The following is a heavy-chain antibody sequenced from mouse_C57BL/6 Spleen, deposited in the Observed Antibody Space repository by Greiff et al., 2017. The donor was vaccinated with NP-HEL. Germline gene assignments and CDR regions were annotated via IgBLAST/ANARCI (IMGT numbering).Heavy chain of an antibody. CDR3: TRSITTVVARGYFDY. Sequence: QVQLQQSGAELVRPGASVTLSCKASGYTFTDYEMHWVKQTPVHGLEWIGAIDPETGGTAYNQKFKGKAILTADKSSSTAYMELRSLTSEDSAVYYCTRSITTVVARGYFDYWGQGTTLTVSS. CDR2: IDPETGGT. V-gene: IGHV1-15*01. D-gene: IGHD1-1*01. CDR1: GYTFTDYE. J-gene: IGHJ2*01.